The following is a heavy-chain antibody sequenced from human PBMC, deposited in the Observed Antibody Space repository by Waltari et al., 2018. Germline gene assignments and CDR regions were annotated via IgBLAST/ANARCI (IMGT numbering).Heavy chain of an antibody. D-gene: IGHD2-15*01. CDR3: ARDRGRGLYLDT. CDR1: AYFMGTPYW. J-gene: IGHJ5*02. CDR2: VRTTGKT. V-gene: IGHV4-4*02. Sequence: QLQLQQSGPGLVKPSESLSLTCAVSAYFMGTPYWWSWVRQTPEKGLEWIGQVRTTGKTNYNPSLDSRVTISIDTSTSRFSLTVVSVSAADTAVYFCARDRGRGLYLDTWGQGTLVTVSP.